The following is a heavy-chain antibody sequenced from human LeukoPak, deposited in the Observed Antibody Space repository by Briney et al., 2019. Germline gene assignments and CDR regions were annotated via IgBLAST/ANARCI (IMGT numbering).Heavy chain of an antibody. CDR2: FHDSEGT. J-gene: IGHJ4*02. D-gene: IGHD1-26*01. CDR1: GGSISSSY. V-gene: IGHV4-59*01. Sequence: PSETLSLTCTVSGGSISSSYLTWIRRPPGKGLEWIGHFHDSEGTKYNPSLKSRAAISIDTSKSQFSLMVNSVTAADTAVYYCARGDPSGRPGIGFDFWGQGTLSTSPQ. CDR3: ARGDPSGRPGIGFDF.